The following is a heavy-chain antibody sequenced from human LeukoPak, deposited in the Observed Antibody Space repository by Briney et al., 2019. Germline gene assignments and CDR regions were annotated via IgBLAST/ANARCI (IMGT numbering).Heavy chain of an antibody. Sequence: GESLKIPCKGSGYSFTSYWISWVRQMPGKGLEWMGIIYPGDSDTRYSPSFQGQVTISADESISTAYLQWSSLKASDTAMYYCARLWARVAAAGTHYYYYMDVWGKGTTVTVSS. D-gene: IGHD6-13*01. V-gene: IGHV5-51*01. CDR2: IYPGDSDT. CDR1: GYSFTSYW. CDR3: ARLWARVAAAGTHYYYYMDV. J-gene: IGHJ6*03.